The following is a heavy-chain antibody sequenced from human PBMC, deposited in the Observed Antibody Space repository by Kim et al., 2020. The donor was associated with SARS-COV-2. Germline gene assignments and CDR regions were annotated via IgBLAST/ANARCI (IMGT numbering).Heavy chain of an antibody. J-gene: IGHJ4*02. CDR1: GYSFTSYW. CDR3: ARQNQDSYDSSGYYFTGGLDY. V-gene: IGHV5-51*01. D-gene: IGHD3-22*01. CDR2: IYPGDSDT. Sequence: GESLKISCKGSGYSFTSYWIGWVRQMPGKGLEWMGIIYPGDSDTRYSPSFQGQVTISADKSISTAYLQWSSLKASDTAMYYCARQNQDSYDSSGYYFTGGLDYWGQGTLVTVSS.